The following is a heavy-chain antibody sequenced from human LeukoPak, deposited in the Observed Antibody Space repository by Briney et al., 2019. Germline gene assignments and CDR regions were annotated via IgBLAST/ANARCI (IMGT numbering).Heavy chain of an antibody. CDR1: GGSISSGSYY. CDR2: IYTSGST. D-gene: IGHD6-6*01. Sequence: SQTLSLTCTVSGGSISSGSYYWSWIRQPAGKGLEWIGRIYTSGSTNYNPSLKSRVTISVDTSKNQFSLKLSSVTAADTAVYYCASKGHIAARPKYYMDVRGKGTTVTVSS. J-gene: IGHJ6*03. V-gene: IGHV4-61*02. CDR3: ASKGHIAARPKYYMDV.